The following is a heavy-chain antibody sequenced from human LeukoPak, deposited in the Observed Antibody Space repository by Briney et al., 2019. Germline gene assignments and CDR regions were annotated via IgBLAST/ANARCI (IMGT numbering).Heavy chain of an antibody. V-gene: IGHV3-30-3*01. CDR2: ISYDGSNK. CDR3: ARDYSGNYYKGFDY. J-gene: IGHJ4*02. CDR1: GFTFSSYA. D-gene: IGHD1-26*01. Sequence: GGSLRLSCAASGFTFSSYAMSWVRQAPGKGLEWVAVISYDGSNKYYADSVKGRFTISRDNSKNTLSLQMNSLKTEDTAVYYCARDYSGNYYKGFDYWGQGTLVTVSS.